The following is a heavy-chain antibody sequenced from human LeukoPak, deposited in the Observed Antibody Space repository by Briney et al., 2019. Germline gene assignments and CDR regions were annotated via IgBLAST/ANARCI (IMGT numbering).Heavy chain of an antibody. V-gene: IGHV1-2*02. CDR1: GYTFTYRY. Sequence: GASVKVSCKASGYTFTYRYLHWVRQAPGQGLEWMGWISPNSGGINYARKFQGRVTMTRDTSIGTAYMGLSRLSSDDTAVYYCATAGYCSGGSCSDWFDPWGQGTLVTVSS. CDR3: ATAGYCSGGSCSDWFDP. J-gene: IGHJ5*02. CDR2: ISPNSGGI. D-gene: IGHD2-15*01.